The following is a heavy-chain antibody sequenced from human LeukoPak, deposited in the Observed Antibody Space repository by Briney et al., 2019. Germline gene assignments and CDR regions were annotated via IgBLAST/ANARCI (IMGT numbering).Heavy chain of an antibody. V-gene: IGHV1-2*02. J-gene: IGHJ4*02. CDR1: GYTFTGYY. D-gene: IGHD4/OR15-4a*01. Sequence: PVASVKVSCKASGYTFTGYYMHWVRQAPGQGLEWMGWINPNSGGTNYAQKFQGRVTMTRDTSISTAYMELSSLRSDDTAVYYCARPLYGAASVALNPNSLDYWGQGTLVTVSS. CDR3: ARPLYGAASVALNPNSLDY. CDR2: INPNSGGT.